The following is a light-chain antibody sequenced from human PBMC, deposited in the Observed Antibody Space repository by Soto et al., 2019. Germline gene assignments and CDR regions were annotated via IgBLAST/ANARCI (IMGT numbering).Light chain of an antibody. CDR2: EVS. CDR3: SSHSRSVGLEV. Sequence: QSALTQPASVSGSPGQSISISCTGTSADVGHYDYVSWYQHLPGKAPKLIIYEVSNRPSGVSNRFSGSKSGNTASLTISGLQAEDEGDYYCSSHSRSVGLEVFGTGTKLTVL. J-gene: IGLJ1*01. V-gene: IGLV2-14*01. CDR1: SADVGHYDY.